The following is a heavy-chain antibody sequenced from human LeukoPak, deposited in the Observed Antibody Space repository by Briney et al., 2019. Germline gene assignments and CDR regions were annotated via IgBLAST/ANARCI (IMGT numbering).Heavy chain of an antibody. Sequence: ASVKVSYKASGYTFTCYAIIWVRQAPGQGLEWMGWISANNGNTNYAQKLQGRVTMTTDTSTSTAYMELRTLTSDDTAVYYCARQIVGATHLFYTRVQGTLVTVSS. CDR2: ISANNGNT. CDR1: GYTFTCYA. CDR3: ARQIVGATHLFYT. J-gene: IGHJ5*02. V-gene: IGHV1-18*01. D-gene: IGHD1-26*01.